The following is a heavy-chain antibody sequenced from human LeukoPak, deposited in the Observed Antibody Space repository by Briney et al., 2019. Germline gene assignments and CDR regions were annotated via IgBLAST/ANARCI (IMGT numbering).Heavy chain of an antibody. CDR2: IYYSGST. V-gene: IGHV4-59*01. J-gene: IGHJ6*03. CDR1: GGSISSYY. Sequence: KPSETLSLTCTVSGGSISSYYWSWIRQPPGKGLEWIGYIYYSGSTNYNPSLKSRVTISVDTSKNQFSLNLSSVTAADTAVYYCARGVRYCSSTSCPYYYYYYMDVWGKGTTVTVSS. D-gene: IGHD2-2*01. CDR3: ARGVRYCSSTSCPYYYYYYMDV.